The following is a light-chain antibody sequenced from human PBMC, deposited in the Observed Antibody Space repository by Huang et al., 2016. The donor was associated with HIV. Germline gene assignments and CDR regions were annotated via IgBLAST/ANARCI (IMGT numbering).Light chain of an antibody. V-gene: IGKV3-20*01. Sequence: IVLTQSPGTLSLSPGERATLSCRPSLSVCIYLALYQQKPGLAPRLLIYGASTRVSGIPDRFSGGGSGSDFTLSISSLEPEDFAVYYCQQYERQTDTFGPGTKVNIK. J-gene: IGKJ3*01. CDR1: LSVCIY. CDR2: GAS. CDR3: QQYERQTDT.